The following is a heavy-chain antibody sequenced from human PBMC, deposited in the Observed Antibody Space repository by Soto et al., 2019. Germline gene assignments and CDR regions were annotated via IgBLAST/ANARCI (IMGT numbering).Heavy chain of an antibody. CDR1: VGTFSSYT. Sequence: QVQLVQSGAEVKKPGSSVKVSCKASVGTFSSYTISWVRQAPGQGLEWMGRIIPILGIANYAQKFQGRVTITXXKXTXXAYMELSSLRSEDTAVYYCASPRAMRGDYYYGMDVWGQGTTVTVSS. D-gene: IGHD2-2*01. CDR2: IIPILGIA. J-gene: IGHJ6*02. CDR3: ASPRAMRGDYYYGMDV. V-gene: IGHV1-69*02.